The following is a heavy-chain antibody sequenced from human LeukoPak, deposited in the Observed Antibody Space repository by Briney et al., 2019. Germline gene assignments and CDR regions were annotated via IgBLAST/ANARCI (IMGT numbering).Heavy chain of an antibody. CDR3: TTDVKSCSSASCYRGLY. D-gene: IGHD2-2*01. CDR1: GLTFSDAW. J-gene: IGHJ4*02. V-gene: IGHV3-15*01. CDR2: SKSKTDGGTP. Sequence: PGESLRLSCAVSGLTFSDAWMSWVRQAPGKGLEWVGRSKSKTDGGTPDYASPVKGRFSIPRDDSRNTVYLHMNSLKSEDTGIYYCTTDVKSCSSASCYRGLYWGQGTLVTVSS.